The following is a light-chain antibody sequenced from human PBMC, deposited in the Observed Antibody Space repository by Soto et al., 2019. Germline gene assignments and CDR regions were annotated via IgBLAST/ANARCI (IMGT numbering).Light chain of an antibody. V-gene: IGKV3-11*01. CDR2: ATS. CDR3: QQRSDWPPSLT. CDR1: QSVSKS. J-gene: IGKJ4*01. Sequence: VLTQSADTLCLSPGEGANLXCRASQSVSKSFGWYQQKPGQAQRLLIXATSQRATDLPNRFSGSGSETDFNLTSSSLEPEDLAVYYCQQRSDWPPSLTFGGGTKVDIK.